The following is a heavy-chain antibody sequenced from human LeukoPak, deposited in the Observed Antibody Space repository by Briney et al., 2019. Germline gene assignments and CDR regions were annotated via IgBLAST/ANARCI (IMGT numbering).Heavy chain of an antibody. V-gene: IGHV3-23*01. D-gene: IGHD3-22*01. J-gene: IGHJ1*01. Sequence: SGGSLRLSCAASGFTFGSYGMSWVRQAPGKGLEWVSFITPNADRTSYADSVEGRFTISRDNPRNTLYMQMNGLRDEDTAVYYCAIMHGYYDGSGYWVQWGQGTLVTVSS. CDR3: AIMHGYYDGSGYWVQ. CDR2: ITPNADRT. CDR1: GFTFGSYG.